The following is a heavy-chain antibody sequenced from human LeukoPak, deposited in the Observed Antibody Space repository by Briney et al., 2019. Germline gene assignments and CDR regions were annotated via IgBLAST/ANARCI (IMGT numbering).Heavy chain of an antibody. D-gene: IGHD5-18*01. J-gene: IGHJ4*02. CDR1: GGTFSSYA. CDR3: ARGSGYSYGPHDY. CDR2: IIPILGIA. Sequence: SVMVSCKASGGTFSSYAISWVRQAPGQGLEWMGRIIPILGIANYAQKFQGRVTITADKSTSTAYMELSSLRSEDTAVYYCARGSGYSYGPHDYWGQGTLVTVSS. V-gene: IGHV1-69*04.